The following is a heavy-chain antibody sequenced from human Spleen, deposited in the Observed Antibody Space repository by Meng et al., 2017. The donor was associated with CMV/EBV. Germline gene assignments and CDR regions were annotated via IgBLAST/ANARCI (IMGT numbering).Heavy chain of an antibody. CDR3: ARGVGAGSFDY. Sequence: SETLSLTCAVYGGSLSGYSWSWIRQPPGKGLEWIGEINHSESTNYNPSLKSRVTISVDTSKNQFSLKLSSVTAADTAVYYCARGVGAGSFDYWGQGTLVTVSS. CDR2: INHSEST. D-gene: IGHD3-10*01. V-gene: IGHV4-34*01. CDR1: GGSLSGYS. J-gene: IGHJ4*02.